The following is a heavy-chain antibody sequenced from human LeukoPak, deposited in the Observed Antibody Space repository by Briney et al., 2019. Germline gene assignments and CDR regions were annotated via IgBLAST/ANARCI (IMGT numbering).Heavy chain of an antibody. J-gene: IGHJ4*02. CDR1: GFTFSDYY. CDR2: INSGGGST. CDR3: AKGHSGNYYNFDS. Sequence: GGSLRLSCAASGFTFSDYYMSWIRQAPGKGLEWVSSINSGGGSTYYADSVKGRFTISRDNSKNTLSLQMNSLRAEDTAVYYCAKGHSGNYYNFDSWGQGTLVTVSS. V-gene: IGHV3-23*01. D-gene: IGHD1-26*01.